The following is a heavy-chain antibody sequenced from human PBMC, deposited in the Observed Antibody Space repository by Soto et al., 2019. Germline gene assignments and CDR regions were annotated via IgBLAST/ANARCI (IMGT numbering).Heavy chain of an antibody. Sequence: EVQLLESGGGLVQPGGSLRLSCAASGFTFSSYAMSWVRQAPGKGLEWVSGISGSGGRTFYADSVKGRFTISRDNSKNTLYVQMNSLRAEDTAVYYCAKDPSEYSSIWSQGTMVTVSS. CDR2: ISGSGGRT. V-gene: IGHV3-23*01. CDR3: AKDPSEYSSI. D-gene: IGHD6-6*01. CDR1: GFTFSSYA. J-gene: IGHJ3*02.